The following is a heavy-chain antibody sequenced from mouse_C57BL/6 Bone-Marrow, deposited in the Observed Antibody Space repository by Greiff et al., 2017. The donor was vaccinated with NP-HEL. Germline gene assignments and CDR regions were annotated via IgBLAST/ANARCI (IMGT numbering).Heavy chain of an antibody. CDR2: INSDGGST. CDR1: EYEFPSHD. Sequence: DVMLVESGGGLVQPGESLKLSCESNEYEFPSHDMSWVRKTPEKRLELVAAINSDGGSTYYPDTMERRFIISRDNTKKTLYLQMSSLRSEDTALYYCARLRQGDYAMDYWGQGTSVTVSS. D-gene: IGHD2-12*01. J-gene: IGHJ4*01. CDR3: ARLRQGDYAMDY. V-gene: IGHV5-2*01.